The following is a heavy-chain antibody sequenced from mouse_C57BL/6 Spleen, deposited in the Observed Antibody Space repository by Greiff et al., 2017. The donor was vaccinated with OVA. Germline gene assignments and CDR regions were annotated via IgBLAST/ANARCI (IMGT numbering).Heavy chain of an antibody. D-gene: IGHD3-2*02. CDR3: ARRGDSSGSDY. CDR2: ISSGGSYT. Sequence: EVQVVESGGDLVKPGGSLELSCAASGFTFSSYGMSWVRQTPDKRLEWVATISSGGSYTYYPDSVKGRFTISRDNAKNTLYLQMSSLKSEDTAMYYCARRGDSSGSDYWGQGTTLTVSS. J-gene: IGHJ2*01. V-gene: IGHV5-6*01. CDR1: GFTFSSYG.